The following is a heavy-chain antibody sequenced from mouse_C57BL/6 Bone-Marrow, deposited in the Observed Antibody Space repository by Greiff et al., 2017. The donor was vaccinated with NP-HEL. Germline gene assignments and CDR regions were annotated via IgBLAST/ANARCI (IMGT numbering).Heavy chain of an antibody. D-gene: IGHD2-4*01. CDR2: IYPGSGST. CDR1: GYTFTSYW. J-gene: IGHJ2*01. V-gene: IGHV1-55*01. Sequence: QLQQPGAELVKPGASVEMSCKASGYTFTSYWITWVKQRPGQGLEWIGDIYPGSGSTNYNEKFKSKATLTVDTSSSTAYMQLSSLTSEDSAVYYCARGTRDYELDYWGQGTTLTVSS. CDR3: ARGTRDYELDY.